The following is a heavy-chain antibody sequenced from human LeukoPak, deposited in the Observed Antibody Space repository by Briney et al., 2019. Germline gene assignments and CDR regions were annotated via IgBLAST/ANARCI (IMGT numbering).Heavy chain of an antibody. J-gene: IGHJ6*03. D-gene: IGHD3-16*01. CDR1: GFNFDDYV. CDR3: AKGRNFGAFRPRKGYYYKDA. V-gene: IGHV3-23*01. Sequence: GGSLRLSCAASGFNFDDYVMSWVRQAPGKGLEWVSGISGSGGDTHYAESVKGRFTISRDNSKNTLYLQMNSLRVEDTALYNRAKGRNFGAFRPRKGYYYKDALGKGDTGTGSS. CDR2: ISGSGGDT.